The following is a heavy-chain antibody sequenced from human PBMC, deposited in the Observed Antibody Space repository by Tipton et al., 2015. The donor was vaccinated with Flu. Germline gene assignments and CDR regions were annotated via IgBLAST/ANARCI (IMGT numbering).Heavy chain of an antibody. CDR1: GYRFAGYW. CDR2: IYPDNSDT. Sequence: QLVQSGAEVKEPGESLRISCRGSGYRFAGYWIGWVRQVPGKGLEWVAIIYPDNSDTRYSPSFQGQVTISADKSISTAYLQWSSLKASDTAIYYCVLQAATARTLNEVWFDPWGQGTLVTVSS. CDR3: VLQAATARTLNEVWFDP. V-gene: IGHV5-51*01. J-gene: IGHJ5*02. D-gene: IGHD6-13*01.